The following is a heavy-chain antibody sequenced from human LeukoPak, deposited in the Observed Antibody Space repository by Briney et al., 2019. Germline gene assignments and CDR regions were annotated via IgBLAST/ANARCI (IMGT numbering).Heavy chain of an antibody. CDR1: GFTFSTYW. V-gene: IGHV3-7*01. CDR3: GRDSFETDIDY. Sequence: GGSLRLSCAASGFTFSTYWMSWVRQAPGKGLEWVANIKEDGSEQHYVDSLKGRFSISRDNVKNSLYLQMNSLRAEDTAVYYCGRDSFETDIDYWGQGTLVTVSS. J-gene: IGHJ4*02. CDR2: IKEDGSEQ. D-gene: IGHD1-14*01.